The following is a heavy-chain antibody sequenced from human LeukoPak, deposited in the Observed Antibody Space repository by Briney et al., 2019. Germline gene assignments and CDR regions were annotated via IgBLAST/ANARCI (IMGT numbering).Heavy chain of an antibody. CDR1: GGSISSYY. CDR2: IYYSGST. Sequence: SETLSLTCTVSGGSISSYYWSWLRQPPGKGLEWIGYIYYSGSTNYNPSLKSRVTISVDTSKNQFSLKLSSVTAADTAVYYCARDPGDIVGALTPSYYFDYWGQGTLVTVSS. D-gene: IGHD1-26*01. V-gene: IGHV4-59*01. J-gene: IGHJ4*02. CDR3: ARDPGDIVGALTPSYYFDY.